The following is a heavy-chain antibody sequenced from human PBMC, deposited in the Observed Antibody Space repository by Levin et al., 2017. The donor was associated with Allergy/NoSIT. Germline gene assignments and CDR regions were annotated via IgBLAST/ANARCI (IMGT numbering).Heavy chain of an antibody. Sequence: SETLSLTCAVYGGSFSGYYWSWIRQPPGKGLEWIGEINHSGSTNYNPSLKSRVTISVDTSKNQFSLKLSSVTAADTAVYYCARAAQGSGSYGWWGQGTLVTVSS. J-gene: IGHJ4*02. V-gene: IGHV4-34*01. CDR3: ARAAQGSGSYGW. CDR1: GGSFSGYY. D-gene: IGHD3-10*01. CDR2: INHSGST.